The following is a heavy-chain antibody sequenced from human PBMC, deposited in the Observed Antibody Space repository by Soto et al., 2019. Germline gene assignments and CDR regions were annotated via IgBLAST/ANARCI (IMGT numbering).Heavy chain of an antibody. J-gene: IGHJ4*02. CDR2: IYYSGST. D-gene: IGHD5-12*01. Sequence: SETLSLTCTVSGGSISSYYWSWIRQPPGKGLEWIGYIYYSGSTNYNPSLKSRVTISVDTSKNQFSLKLSSVTAADTAVYYCARDGYNYYFDYWGQGTLVTVSS. CDR3: ARDGYNYYFDY. V-gene: IGHV4-59*01. CDR1: GGSISSYY.